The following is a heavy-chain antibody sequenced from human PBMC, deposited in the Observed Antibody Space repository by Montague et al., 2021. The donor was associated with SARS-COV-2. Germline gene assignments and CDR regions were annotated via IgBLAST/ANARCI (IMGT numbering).Heavy chain of an antibody. CDR2: ISYDGSNK. V-gene: IGHV3-30*18. CDR3: ANVLDSYGFYFDY. J-gene: IGHJ4*03. Sequence: SLRLSCAASGFTFSSYAMHWVRQAPGKGLEWVAVISYDGSNKYYADSVKGRFTISRDNSKNTLYLQMNSLRAEDTAVYYCANVLDSYGFYFDYWGQGTTVTVSS. D-gene: IGHD5-18*01. CDR1: GFTFSSYA.